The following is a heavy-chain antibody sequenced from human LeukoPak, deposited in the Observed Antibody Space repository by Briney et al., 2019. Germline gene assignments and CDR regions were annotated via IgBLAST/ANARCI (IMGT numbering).Heavy chain of an antibody. Sequence: GGSLRLSCAASGFTFSSYGMHWVRQAPGKGLEWVAVISYDGSNKYYADSVKGRFTISRHNSKNTLYLQMNSLRAEDTAVYYCASVDSSGYYFDYWGQGTLVTVSS. V-gene: IGHV3-30*03. CDR2: ISYDGSNK. CDR1: GFTFSSYG. J-gene: IGHJ4*02. D-gene: IGHD3-22*01. CDR3: ASVDSSGYYFDY.